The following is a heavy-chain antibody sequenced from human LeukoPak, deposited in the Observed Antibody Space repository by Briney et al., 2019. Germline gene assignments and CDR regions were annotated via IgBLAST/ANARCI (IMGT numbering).Heavy chain of an antibody. CDR3: ASNVPGARSITGTTDAFDI. D-gene: IGHD1-20*01. Sequence: ASVKVSCKASGGTFSSYGISWVRQAPGQGLEWMGWISAYNGNTNYAQKLQGRVTMTTDTSTSTAYMELRSLRSDDTAVYYCASNVPGARSITGTTDAFDIWGQGTMVTVSS. CDR2: ISAYNGNT. J-gene: IGHJ3*02. V-gene: IGHV1-18*01. CDR1: GGTFSSYG.